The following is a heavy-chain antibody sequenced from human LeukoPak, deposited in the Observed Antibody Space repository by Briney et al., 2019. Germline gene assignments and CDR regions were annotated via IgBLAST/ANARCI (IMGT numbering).Heavy chain of an antibody. CDR2: ISSSGSTI. D-gene: IGHD6-19*01. Sequence: GGSLRLSCAASGFTFTSYNMNWVRQAPGKGLEWISFISSSGSTIYYADSVKGRFTISRDNAKNSLYLQMNTLRAEDTAVYYCAKDLIAVAGTATIAGRALFDYWGQGTLVTVSS. J-gene: IGHJ4*02. CDR1: GFTFTSYN. V-gene: IGHV3-48*01. CDR3: AKDLIAVAGTATIAGRALFDY.